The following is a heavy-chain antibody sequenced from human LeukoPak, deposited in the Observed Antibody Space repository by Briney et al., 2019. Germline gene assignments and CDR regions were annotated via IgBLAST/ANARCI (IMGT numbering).Heavy chain of an antibody. CDR2: IYYSGST. J-gene: IGHJ4*02. CDR3: ARDGRRTMVRGVME. D-gene: IGHD3-10*01. V-gene: IGHV4-39*07. Sequence: SETLSLTCTVSGGSISSSSYYWGWIRQPPGKGLEWIGSIYYSGSTYYNPSLKSRVTVSVDTSKNQFSLKLSSVTAADTAVYYCARDGRRTMVRGVMEWGQGTLVTVSS. CDR1: GGSISSSSYY.